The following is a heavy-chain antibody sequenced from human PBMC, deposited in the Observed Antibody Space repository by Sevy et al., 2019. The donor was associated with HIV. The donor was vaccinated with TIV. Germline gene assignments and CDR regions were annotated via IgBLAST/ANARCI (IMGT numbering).Heavy chain of an antibody. CDR3: TTEALDGDYGDYYVDGMDV. J-gene: IGHJ6*02. CDR1: GITFYNAW. V-gene: IGHV3-15*01. CDR2: IKGTIDDGTT. D-gene: IGHD4-17*01. Sequence: GGSLRLSCAASGITFYNAWMSWVRQAPGKGLEWVGRIKGTIDDGTTDYAAPVKGRFTISKDDSKNTLYLQMNSLKTEDTAVYYCTTEALDGDYGDYYVDGMDVWGQGTTVTVSS.